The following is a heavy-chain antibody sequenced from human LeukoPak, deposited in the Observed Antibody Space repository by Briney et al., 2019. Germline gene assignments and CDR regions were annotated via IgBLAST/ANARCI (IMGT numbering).Heavy chain of an antibody. CDR1: GNTFTSYY. CDR3: ARPYYYDSSAGGMDV. V-gene: IGHV1-46*01. J-gene: IGHJ6*02. CDR2: INPSGGST. Sequence: GASVKVSCKAPGNTFTSYYMHWVRQAPGQGLEWMGIINPSGGSTSYAQKFQGRVTLTRDTSTSTVFMELSSLRSEDTAVYYCARPYYYDSSAGGMDVWGQGTTVTVSS. D-gene: IGHD3-22*01.